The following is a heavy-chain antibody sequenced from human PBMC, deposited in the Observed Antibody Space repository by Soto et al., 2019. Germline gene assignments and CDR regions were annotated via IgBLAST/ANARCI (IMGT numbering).Heavy chain of an antibody. Sequence: QVQLVESGGGVVQPGRSLRLSCAASGFTFSSYAMHWVRQAPGKGLEWVAVISYDGSNKYYADSVKGRFTISRDNSKNTLYLQMNSLRAEDTAVYYCARGPSRIRFDYWGQGTLVTVSS. CDR3: ARGPSRIRFDY. CDR1: GFTFSSYA. J-gene: IGHJ4*02. CDR2: ISYDGSNK. V-gene: IGHV3-30-3*01.